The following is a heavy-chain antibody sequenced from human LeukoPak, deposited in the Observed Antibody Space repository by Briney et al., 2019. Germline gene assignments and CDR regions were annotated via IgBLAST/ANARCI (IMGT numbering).Heavy chain of an antibody. CDR2: ISTSGSTI. D-gene: IGHD3-10*01. V-gene: IGHV3-48*03. CDR1: GFTFSNYE. Sequence: GGSLRLSCAASGFTFSNYEMNWVRHAPGKGLEWVSYISTSGSTIYYADSVKGRFTTSRDNAKNSLYLQMNSLRAEDTAVYYCARGRVNFDPWGQGTLVTVSS. CDR3: ARGRVNFDP. J-gene: IGHJ5*02.